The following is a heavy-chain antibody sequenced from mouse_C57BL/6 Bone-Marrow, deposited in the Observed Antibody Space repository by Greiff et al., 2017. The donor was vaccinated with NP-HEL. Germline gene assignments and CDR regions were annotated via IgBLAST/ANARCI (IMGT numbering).Heavy chain of an antibody. CDR2: ISSGGSYT. Sequence: EVKLMESGGDLVKPGGSLKLSCAASGFTFSSYGMSWVRQTPDKRLEWVATISSGGSYTYYPDSVKGRFTISRDNAKNTLYLQLSSLTSEDTAMYYCARQRDYGSSLYYYAMDYWGQGTSVTVSS. CDR1: GFTFSSYG. V-gene: IGHV5-6*01. J-gene: IGHJ4*01. D-gene: IGHD1-1*01. CDR3: ARQRDYGSSLYYYAMDY.